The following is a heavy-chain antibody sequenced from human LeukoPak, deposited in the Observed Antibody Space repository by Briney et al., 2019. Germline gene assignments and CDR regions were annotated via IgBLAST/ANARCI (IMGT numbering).Heavy chain of an antibody. CDR2: INPSGGST. CDR1: GYIFTSYF. Sequence: ASVKVSCKASGYIFTSYFMHWVRQAPGQGLEWMGLINPSGGSTRYAQKFQGRVTMTRDMSTSTAYMELRSLRSDDTAVYYCARDANTYYDILTGYLGDAFDIWGQGTMVTVSS. D-gene: IGHD3-9*01. J-gene: IGHJ3*02. V-gene: IGHV1-46*01. CDR3: ARDANTYYDILTGYLGDAFDI.